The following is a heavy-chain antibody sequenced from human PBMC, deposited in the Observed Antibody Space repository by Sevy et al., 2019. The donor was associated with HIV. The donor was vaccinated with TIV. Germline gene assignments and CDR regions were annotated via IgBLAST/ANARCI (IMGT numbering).Heavy chain of an antibody. CDR2: INPNNGDT. J-gene: IGHJ4*02. CDR3: ARGLISWMTARGELDF. D-gene: IGHD2-21*02. Sequence: ASVKVSCQSSGYSFTSYYIHWLRQAPGQGLEWVGRINPNNGDTDYALRFQDRVTMTRDTSIRTVFIELNGLRSDDSALFFCARGLISWMTARGELDFWGQGTLVTVSS. V-gene: IGHV1-2*06. CDR1: GYSFTSYY.